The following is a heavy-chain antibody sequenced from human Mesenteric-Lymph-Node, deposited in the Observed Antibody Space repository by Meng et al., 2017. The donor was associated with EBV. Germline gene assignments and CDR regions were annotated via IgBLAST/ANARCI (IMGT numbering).Heavy chain of an antibody. CDR1: GVTFSDYF. Sequence: QVVLVEAWGGWVKYGGSLGLSCGASGVTFSDYFMGWVRQAPGKGLEWVAYISGSGDAVYYADSVKGRFTVSRDNAKNSLYLQLNSLRADDTAVYYCARFLYSSAFYWGLGTLVTVSS. J-gene: IGHJ4*02. D-gene: IGHD6-6*01. CDR2: ISGSGDAV. CDR3: ARFLYSSAFY. V-gene: IGHV3-11*01.